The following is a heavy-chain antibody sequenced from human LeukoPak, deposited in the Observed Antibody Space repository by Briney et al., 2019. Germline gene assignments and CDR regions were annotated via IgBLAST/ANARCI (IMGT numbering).Heavy chain of an antibody. CDR3: ARDYGYGVTVMISDDY. V-gene: IGHV1-18*01. CDR1: GYTFNIYG. Sequence: ASVTVSCKASGYTFNIYGITWVRQAPGQGLEWMGWISGYNGNTNYAQKLQGRVTMTTDTSTSTAYMELRSLRSDDTAMYYCARDYGYGVTVMISDDYWGQGTLVTVSS. CDR2: ISGYNGNT. D-gene: IGHD5-12*01. J-gene: IGHJ4*02.